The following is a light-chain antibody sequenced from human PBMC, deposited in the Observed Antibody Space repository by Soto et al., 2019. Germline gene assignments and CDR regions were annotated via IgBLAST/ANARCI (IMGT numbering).Light chain of an antibody. V-gene: IGKV2-30*01. CDR2: KVS. CDR1: ESLVYSDGIAS. J-gene: IGKJ5*01. Sequence: DVMMTQSPLALPVTLGQPSAIACRSNESLVYSDGIASSSSFHQRTGRSPSRLIYKVSTTDSGVTARFSGSGSGTAFTLQISSVEAADVAVYYCMQNTHCSITFGQGTRLEIK. CDR3: MQNTHCSIT.